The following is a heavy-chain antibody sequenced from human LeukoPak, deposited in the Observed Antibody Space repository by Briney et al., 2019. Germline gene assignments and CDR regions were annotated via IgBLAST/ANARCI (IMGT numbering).Heavy chain of an antibody. J-gene: IGHJ4*02. D-gene: IGHD4-23*01. V-gene: IGHV3-74*01. CDR1: GFTFSSYW. CDR3: ARDWAAMTTVVNFDY. CDR2: ISSDGDTT. Sequence: PGGSLRLSCAASGFTFSSYWMHWVRHAPGKGLVWVSRISSDGDTTRYADSVKGRFTISRDNAKNTLYLQMNRLTAEDTAVYYCARDWAAMTTVVNFDYWGQGTLVTVSS.